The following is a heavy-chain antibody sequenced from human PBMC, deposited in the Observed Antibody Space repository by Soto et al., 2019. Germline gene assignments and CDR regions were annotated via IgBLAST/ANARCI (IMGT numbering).Heavy chain of an antibody. CDR3: ARLRGNQLTGETYYYYGMEV. Sequence: QVQLVQSGAEVKKPGSSVKVSYKASGGTLSSYSINWVRQAPGQGLEWMGGIIPVFGSPSYAQKFQGRVTITADKSTTTAYMEVSTLRSEDTAVYYCARLRGNQLTGETYYYYGMEVWGQGTTVTVSS. V-gene: IGHV1-69*06. D-gene: IGHD7-27*01. CDR1: GGTLSSYS. CDR2: IIPVFGSP. J-gene: IGHJ6*02.